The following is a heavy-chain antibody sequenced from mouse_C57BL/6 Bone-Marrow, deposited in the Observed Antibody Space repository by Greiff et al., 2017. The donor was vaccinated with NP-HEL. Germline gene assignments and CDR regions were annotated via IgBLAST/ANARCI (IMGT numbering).Heavy chain of an antibody. CDR3: AREGITTVVARWAFDY. Sequence: QVQLQQPGAELVKPGASVKMSCKASGYTFTSYWITWVKQRPGQGLECIGDIYPGSGSTNYNEKFKSKATLTVDTSSSTAYMQLSSLTSEDSAVYYWAREGITTVVARWAFDYWGQGTTLTVSS. D-gene: IGHD1-1*01. V-gene: IGHV1-55*01. J-gene: IGHJ2*01. CDR2: IYPGSGST. CDR1: GYTFTSYW.